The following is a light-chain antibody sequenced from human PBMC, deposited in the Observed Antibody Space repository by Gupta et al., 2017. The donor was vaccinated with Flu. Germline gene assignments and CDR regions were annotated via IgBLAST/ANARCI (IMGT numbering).Light chain of an antibody. V-gene: IGLV1-51*01. CDR2: ENN. Sequence: KVTSSCSGSSTDIGTDYVVWYQQHSGTAPTLLIYENNKRRPGVPDRFSGAKYGTTATLVTTGLQKGEEDDYYCGTWYSNRSAGVFGGGTKLTVL. J-gene: IGLJ3*02. CDR3: GTWYSNRSAGV. CDR1: STDIGTDY.